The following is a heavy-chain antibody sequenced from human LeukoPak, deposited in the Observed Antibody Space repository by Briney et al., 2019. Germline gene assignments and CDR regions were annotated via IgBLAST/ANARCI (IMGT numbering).Heavy chain of an antibody. CDR1: GGSISSYY. V-gene: IGHV4-4*07. D-gene: IGHD3-9*01. CDR2: IYTSGST. Sequence: PSETLSLTCTVSGGSISSYYWSWLRQPAGKGLEWIGRIYTSGSTNFNTSLKSRVTMSVDTSKKQFSLKLSSVTAADTAVYYCARDFADILTGYYTFAMDVWGQGTTVTVSS. J-gene: IGHJ6*02. CDR3: ARDFADILTGYYTFAMDV.